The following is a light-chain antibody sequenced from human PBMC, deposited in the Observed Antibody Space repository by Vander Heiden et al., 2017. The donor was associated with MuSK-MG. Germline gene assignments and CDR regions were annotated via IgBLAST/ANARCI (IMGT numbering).Light chain of an antibody. CDR2: GVS. V-gene: IGKV3-20*01. CDR1: QSVARSC. Sequence: IVLTQSPGTLSLSPPERATLSCRASQSVARSCQQKPGQAPRLIIYGVSSRANGIPDRFSGRGYATDFTLASRRRENEDFAVYYGQDDRNSRTFGQGTKVEIK. J-gene: IGKJ1*01. CDR3: QDDRNSRT.